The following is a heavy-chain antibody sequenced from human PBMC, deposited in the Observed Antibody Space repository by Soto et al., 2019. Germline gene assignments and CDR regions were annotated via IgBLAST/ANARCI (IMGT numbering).Heavy chain of an antibody. J-gene: IGHJ4*02. V-gene: IGHV1-45*02. CDR2: IPPFSGDV. D-gene: IGHD1-26*01. CDR1: GNTFTYRY. Sequence: QMQLVQSGAEVKRTGSSVTVSCKALGNTFTYRYLHWVRQAPGQALEWMGWIPPFSGDVHYAQKFQERVTITRDRSISTAYMRMSSLRSDDTAMYYCATGGAGSGPFTWELPDHWGQGTLVTVSS. CDR3: ATGGAGSGPFTWELPDH.